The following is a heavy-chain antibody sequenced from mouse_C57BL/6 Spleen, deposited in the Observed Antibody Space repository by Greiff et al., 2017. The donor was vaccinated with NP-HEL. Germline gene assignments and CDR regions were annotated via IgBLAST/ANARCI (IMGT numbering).Heavy chain of an antibody. CDR2: INPNYGTT. CDR3: ARERGSSYYYAMDY. V-gene: IGHV1-39*01. J-gene: IGHJ4*01. Sequence: VQLQQSGPELVKPGASVKISCKASGYSFTDYNMNWVKQSNGKSLEWIGVINPNYGTTSYNQKFKGKATLTVDQSSSTAYMQLNSLTAEDSAVYYCARERGSSYYYAMDYWGQGTSVTVSS. CDR1: GYSFTDYN. D-gene: IGHD1-1*01.